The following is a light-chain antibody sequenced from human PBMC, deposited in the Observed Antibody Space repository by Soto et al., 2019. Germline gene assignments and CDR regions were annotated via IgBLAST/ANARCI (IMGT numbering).Light chain of an antibody. CDR3: QQYNNYPNT. V-gene: IGKV1-5*03. J-gene: IGKJ5*01. CDR1: QTINFE. Sequence: DIQMTQSPSTLSASVGDSVTITCRASQTINFELAWYQQKPGKAPKALIYKVSTLETGVPSRFSGSGSGTEFTLTISSLQPDDFAAYYCQQYNNYPNTFGQGTRLENK. CDR2: KVS.